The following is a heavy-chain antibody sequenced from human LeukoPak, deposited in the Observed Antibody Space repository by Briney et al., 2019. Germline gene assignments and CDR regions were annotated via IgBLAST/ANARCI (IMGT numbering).Heavy chain of an antibody. D-gene: IGHD2-2*01. J-gene: IGHJ4*02. CDR1: GYTFTGYY. V-gene: IGHV1-2*02. Sequence: ASVKVSCKASGYTFTGYYMHWMRQAPGQGLEWMGWINPNSGGTNYAQKFQGRVTMTRDTSISTAYMELSRLRSDDTAVYYCARDWTRYCSSTSCYDYWGQGTLVTVSS. CDR3: ARDWTRYCSSTSCYDY. CDR2: INPNSGGT.